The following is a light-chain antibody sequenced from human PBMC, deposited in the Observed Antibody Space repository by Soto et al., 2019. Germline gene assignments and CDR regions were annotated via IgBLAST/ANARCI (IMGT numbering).Light chain of an antibody. Sequence: QSVLTQPASVSRWPGQSITIYCTGTSSNVGGSIYVSWYQLSPGKAPKLLIYDVDRPSGVSNRFSGSKSGNTASLTISGLQAEDEADYYCNSYTSSGTVVFGGGTKLTVL. J-gene: IGLJ3*02. CDR2: DV. V-gene: IGLV2-14*01. CDR1: SSNVGGSIY. CDR3: NSYTSSGTVV.